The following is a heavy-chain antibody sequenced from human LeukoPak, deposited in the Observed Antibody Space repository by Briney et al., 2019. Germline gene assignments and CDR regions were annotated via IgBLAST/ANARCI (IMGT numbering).Heavy chain of an antibody. CDR2: ISSSGSTI. V-gene: IGHV3-11*04. Sequence: GGSLRLSCAASGFTFSDYYMSWIRQAPGKGLEWVSYISSSGSTIYYADSVKGRFTISRDNAKNSLYLQMNSLRAGDTAVYYCARAARGERRGAFDIWGQGTMVTVSS. D-gene: IGHD1-1*01. CDR1: GFTFSDYY. CDR3: ARAARGERRGAFDI. J-gene: IGHJ3*02.